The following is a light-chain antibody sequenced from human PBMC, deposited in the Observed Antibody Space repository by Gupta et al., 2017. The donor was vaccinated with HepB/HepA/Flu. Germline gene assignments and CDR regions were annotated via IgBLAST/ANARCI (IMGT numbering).Light chain of an antibody. J-gene: IGLJ2*01. V-gene: IGLV2-23*02. CDR3: CSYAGDNSYQVI. CDR2: EVT. Sequence: QSALTQPASVSGSPGQSITISCTGTSSDVGGRNLVSWYQHHPGKAPKLIIYEVTKRPSGVSGRFSGSRSGNTASLTISGLQAEDEANYYCCSYAGDNSYQVILGGGTKVTVL. CDR1: SSDVGGRNL.